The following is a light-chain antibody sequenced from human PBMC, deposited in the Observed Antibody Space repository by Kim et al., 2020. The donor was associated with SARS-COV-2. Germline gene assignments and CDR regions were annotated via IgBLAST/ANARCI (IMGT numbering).Light chain of an antibody. J-gene: IGKJ1*01. V-gene: IGKV1-39*01. CDR1: QNISTY. CDR2: AAS. CDR3: QQCYSYPGT. Sequence: DIQMTQSPSSLSASVGDRVTITCRASQNISTYLNWYQQKPGKAPKLLIYAASTLQSGVPSKFSGSGSGTEFTLTISSLQLEDFATYYCQQCYSYPGTFGQGTKVDIK.